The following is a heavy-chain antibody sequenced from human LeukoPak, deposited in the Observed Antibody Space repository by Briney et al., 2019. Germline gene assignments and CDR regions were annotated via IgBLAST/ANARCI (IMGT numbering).Heavy chain of an antibody. Sequence: AGGSLRLSCAASGFTFSSYSMNWVRQAPGKGLEWVSYISSSSSTIYYADSVKGRFTISRDNAKNSLYLQMNSLRAEDTAVYYCARQISDYYYYYIDVWGKGTTVTVSS. V-gene: IGHV3-48*01. CDR3: ARQISDYYYYYIDV. J-gene: IGHJ6*03. D-gene: IGHD3-3*01. CDR2: ISSSSSTI. CDR1: GFTFSSYS.